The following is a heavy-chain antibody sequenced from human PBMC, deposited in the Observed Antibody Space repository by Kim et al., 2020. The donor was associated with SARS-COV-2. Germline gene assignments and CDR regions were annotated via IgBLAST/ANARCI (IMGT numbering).Heavy chain of an antibody. CDR2: ISGSGGST. D-gene: IGHD6-19*01. V-gene: IGHV3-23*01. J-gene: IGHJ4*02. Sequence: GGSLRLSCAASGFTLRSFDMTWVRQAPGKGLEWVSGISGSGGSTYHADSVKGRFSISRDNSKNTLYLQMNSLRAEDTAVYYCAKAYSSGWYYYDSWGQGTLVTVSS. CDR3: AKAYSSGWYYYDS. CDR1: GFTLRSFD.